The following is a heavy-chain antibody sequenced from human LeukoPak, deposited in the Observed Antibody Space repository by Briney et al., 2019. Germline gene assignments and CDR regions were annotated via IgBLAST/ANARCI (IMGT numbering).Heavy chain of an antibody. V-gene: IGHV1-8*01. CDR2: MSPNSGNT. D-gene: IGHD7-27*01. CDR3: VRTPPNWGADF. Sequence: GASVKVSCKASGYTFTSYDINWMRQATGRGLEWMGWMSPNSGNTGYAQKFQGRVTMTRDTSTGTAYLELSSLRSEDSAVYYCVRTPPNWGADFWGQGTLVTVSS. J-gene: IGHJ4*02. CDR1: GYTFTSYD.